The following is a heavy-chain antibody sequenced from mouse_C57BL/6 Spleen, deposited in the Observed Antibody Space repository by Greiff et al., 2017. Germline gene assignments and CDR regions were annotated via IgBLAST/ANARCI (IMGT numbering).Heavy chain of an antibody. CDR3: ARPYYGSSAWFAY. Sequence: EVKLMESGGGLVKPGGSLKLSCAASGFTFSDYGMHWVRQAPEKGLEWVAYISSGSSTIYYADTVKGRFTISRDNAKNTLFLQMTSLRSEDTAMYYCARPYYGSSAWFAYGGQGTLVTVSA. J-gene: IGHJ3*01. V-gene: IGHV5-17*01. CDR2: ISSGSSTI. D-gene: IGHD1-1*01. CDR1: GFTFSDYG.